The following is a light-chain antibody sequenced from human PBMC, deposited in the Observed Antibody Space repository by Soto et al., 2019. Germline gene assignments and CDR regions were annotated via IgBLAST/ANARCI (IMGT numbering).Light chain of an antibody. CDR1: QNVDMY. CDR2: DAS. CDR3: QQRRDWPLT. J-gene: IGKJ5*01. V-gene: IGKV3-11*01. Sequence: EIVLTQSPVTLFLSPGERDTLSCRASQNVDMYLAWYQQRPGQAPRLLIYDASNRATGTPARFSGSGSGTDFTLTISRLEPEDFAGYYCQQRRDWPLTFGQGTRLVIK.